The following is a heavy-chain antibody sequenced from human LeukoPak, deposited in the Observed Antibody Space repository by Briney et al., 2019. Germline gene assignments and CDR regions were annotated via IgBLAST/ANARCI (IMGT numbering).Heavy chain of an antibody. D-gene: IGHD4-17*01. CDR3: ARDSYGTLS. CDR2: IKGTSSHT. J-gene: IGHJ4*02. Sequence: TGGSLRLSCAASGFTFSDYYMTWSRQAPGKGLEWVALIKGTSSHTKYADSVRGRFTISRDNAKNSLYLQMNSLRAEDTAVYYCARDSYGTLSWGQGNLVTFSS. V-gene: IGHV3-11*05. CDR1: GFTFSDYY.